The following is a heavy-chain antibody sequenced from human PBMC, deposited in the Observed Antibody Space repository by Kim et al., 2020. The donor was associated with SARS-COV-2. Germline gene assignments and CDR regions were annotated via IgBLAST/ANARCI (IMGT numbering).Heavy chain of an antibody. V-gene: IGHV3-23*01. CDR3: AKDSGGWYGGMTEDFDY. Sequence: GGSLRLSCAASGFTFSSYAMSWVRQAPGKGLEWVSAISGSGGSTYYADSVKGRFTISRDNSKNTLYLQMNSLRAEDTAVYYCAKDSGGWYGGMTEDFDYWGQGTLVTVSS. J-gene: IGHJ4*02. D-gene: IGHD6-19*01. CDR2: ISGSGGST. CDR1: GFTFSSYA.